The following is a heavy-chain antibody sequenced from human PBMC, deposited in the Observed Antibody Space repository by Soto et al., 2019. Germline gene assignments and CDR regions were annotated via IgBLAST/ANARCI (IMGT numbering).Heavy chain of an antibody. D-gene: IGHD3-10*01. J-gene: IGHJ6*02. V-gene: IGHV4-61*05. CDR1: GGSISSSSYY. CDR3: ARGGRFGELSYYYYGMDV. CDR2: IYYSGGT. Sequence: PSETLSLTCTVSGGSISSSSYYWSWIRQPPGKGQEWIGNIYYSGGTNYNPSLKSRVTISVDTSKNQFSLKLSSVTAADTAVYYCARGGRFGELSYYYYGMDVWGQGTTVTVSS.